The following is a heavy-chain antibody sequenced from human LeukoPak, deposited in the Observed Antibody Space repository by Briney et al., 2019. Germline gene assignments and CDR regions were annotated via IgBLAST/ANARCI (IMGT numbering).Heavy chain of an antibody. J-gene: IGHJ4*02. CDR3: ARGFGGQEVYDY. D-gene: IGHD2-15*01. CDR2: INHSGST. V-gene: IGHV4-34*01. CDR1: GGSFSGYY. Sequence: SETLSLTCAVYGGSFSGYYWSWIRQPPGKGLEWIGEINHSGSTNYNPSLKSRVTISVDTSKNQFSLNLSSVTAADTAVYYCARGFGGQEVYDYWGQGTLVTVSS.